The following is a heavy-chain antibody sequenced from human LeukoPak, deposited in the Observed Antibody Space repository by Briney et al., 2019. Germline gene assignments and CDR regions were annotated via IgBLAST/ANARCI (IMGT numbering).Heavy chain of an antibody. Sequence: SETLSLTCTATGGTISSYYWSWIRQPPRKGLHPIGYIYYSGSTNYNPSLKSRVTISVDTSKNQFSLKLSSVTAADTAVYYCARSRGIAAAGRGGYFDYWGQGTLVTVSS. V-gene: IGHV4-59*01. CDR2: IYYSGST. J-gene: IGHJ4*02. D-gene: IGHD6-13*01. CDR1: GGTISSYY. CDR3: ARSRGIAAAGRGGYFDY.